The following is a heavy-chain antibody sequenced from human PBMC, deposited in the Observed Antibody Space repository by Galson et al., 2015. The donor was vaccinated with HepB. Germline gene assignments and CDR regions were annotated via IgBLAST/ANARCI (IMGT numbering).Heavy chain of an antibody. CDR2: IIPILGIA. V-gene: IGHV1-69*02. D-gene: IGHD5-18*01. CDR1: GGTFSSYT. Sequence: SVKVSCKASGGTFSSYTISWVRRAPGQGLEWMGRIIPILGIANYAQKFQGRVTITADKSTSTAYMELSSLRSEDTAVYYCARADTAMVTSYDYWGQGTLVTVSS. J-gene: IGHJ4*02. CDR3: ARADTAMVTSYDY.